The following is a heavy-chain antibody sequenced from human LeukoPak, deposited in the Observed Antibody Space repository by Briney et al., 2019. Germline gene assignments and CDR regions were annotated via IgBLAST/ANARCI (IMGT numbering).Heavy chain of an antibody. CDR1: GGTFSSYA. CDR3: ARHPRTMVRGVPAALRY. J-gene: IGHJ4*02. D-gene: IGHD3-10*01. Sequence: SVKVSCKASGGTFSSYAISWVRQAPGQGLEWLGGIIPIFGTANYAQKFQGRVTITADESMSTAYMELSSLRSEDTAVYYCARHPRTMVRGVPAALRYWGQGTLVTVSS. V-gene: IGHV1-69*13. CDR2: IIPIFGTA.